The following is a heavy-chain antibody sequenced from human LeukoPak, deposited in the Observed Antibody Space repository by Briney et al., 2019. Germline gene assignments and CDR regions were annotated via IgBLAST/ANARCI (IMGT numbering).Heavy chain of an antibody. Sequence: GGSLRLSCAASGFTLRSYWMHWVRQAPGKGLVWVSRINSDGSGTNYADSVKGRFTISRDNAKNTLYLQMNSLRAEDTAVYYCARVHWNVPPIYAFDIWGQGTMVTVSS. CDR2: INSDGSGT. V-gene: IGHV3-74*01. D-gene: IGHD1-1*01. CDR3: ARVHWNVPPIYAFDI. J-gene: IGHJ3*02. CDR1: GFTLRSYW.